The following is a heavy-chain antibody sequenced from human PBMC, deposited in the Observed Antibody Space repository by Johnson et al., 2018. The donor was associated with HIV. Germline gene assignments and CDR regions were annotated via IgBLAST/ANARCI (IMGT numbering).Heavy chain of an antibody. CDR3: TRGPRNPGLDAFHI. CDR1: GFIFSNYA. V-gene: IGHV3-23*04. J-gene: IGHJ3*02. D-gene: IGHD1-14*01. CDR2: ISGSGGST. Sequence: VQLVESGGGVVQPGRSLRLSCAASGFIFSNYAMSWVRQAPGKGLEWVSGISGSGGSTYYADSVKGRFTISRDNSKNTLYLQMNSLKTEDTAVYYCTRGPRNPGLDAFHIWGQGTMVTVSS.